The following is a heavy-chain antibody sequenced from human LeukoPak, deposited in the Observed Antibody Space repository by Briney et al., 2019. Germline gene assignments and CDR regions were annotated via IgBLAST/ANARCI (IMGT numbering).Heavy chain of an antibody. CDR2: IYYSGST. CDR1: GGSISSGDYY. CDR3: ARARASPCTNGVCYTRYYFDY. Sequence: SETLSLTCTVSGGSISSGDYYWSWIRQPPGRGLEWIGYIYYSGSTYYNPSLKSRVTISVDTSKNQFSLKLSSVTAADTAVYYCARARASPCTNGVCYTRYYFDYWGQGTLVTVSS. D-gene: IGHD2-8*01. J-gene: IGHJ4*02. V-gene: IGHV4-30-4*01.